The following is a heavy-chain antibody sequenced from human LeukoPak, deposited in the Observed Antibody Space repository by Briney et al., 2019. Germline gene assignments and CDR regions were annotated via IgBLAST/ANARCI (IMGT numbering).Heavy chain of an antibody. Sequence: GGSLRLSCAASGFPFNTYWMTWVRQAPGRGLEWVANIKEDGSEKFYVDSVKGRFTISRDNAKNSLFLQMTSLRAEDTALYYCAPEVWELQGASDIWGQGTMVTVSS. V-gene: IGHV3-7*01. D-gene: IGHD1-7*01. CDR2: IKEDGSEK. CDR3: APEVWELQGASDI. CDR1: GFPFNTYW. J-gene: IGHJ3*02.